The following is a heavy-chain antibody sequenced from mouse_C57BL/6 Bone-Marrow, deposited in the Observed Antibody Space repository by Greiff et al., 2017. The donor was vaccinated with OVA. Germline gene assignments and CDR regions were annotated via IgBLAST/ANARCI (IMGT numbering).Heavy chain of an antibody. V-gene: IGHV1-59*01. CDR3: ARGPLVWYFDV. D-gene: IGHD1-1*02. CDR2: IDPSDSYT. Sequence: QVQLQQPGAELVRPGTSVKLSCKASGYTFTSYWMHWVKQRPGQGLEWIGVIDPSDSYTNYNQKFKGKATLTVDTSSSTAYMQLSSLTSEDSAVYYCARGPLVWYFDVWGTGTTVTVSS. CDR1: GYTFTSYW. J-gene: IGHJ1*03.